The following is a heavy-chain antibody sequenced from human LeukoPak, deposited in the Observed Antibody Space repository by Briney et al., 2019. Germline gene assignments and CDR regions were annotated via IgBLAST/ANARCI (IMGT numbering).Heavy chain of an antibody. J-gene: IGHJ6*02. CDR1: GGSISSYY. CDR3: ASDGGYYYYGMDV. CDR2: IYTSWST. V-gene: IGHV4-4*07. Sequence: PSETLSLTCAVSGGSISSYYWSWIRQPAGKGLEWIGLIYTSWSTNYNPSLKSRVTMSVDTSKNQFSLKLSSVTAADTAVYYCASDGGYYYYGMDVWGQGTTVTVSS. D-gene: IGHD2-15*01.